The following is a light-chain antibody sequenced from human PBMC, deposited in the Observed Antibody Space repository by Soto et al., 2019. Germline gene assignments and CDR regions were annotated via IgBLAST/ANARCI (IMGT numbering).Light chain of an antibody. CDR3: SSFTSSDALL. J-gene: IGLJ2*01. CDR2: DVN. Sequence: QSVLTQPASVSGSPGQSITISCTGTSSDIATSDYVSWFQHHPGEAPTIILYDVNNRPSGVSDRFSGSKSGNTASLTISGLQAEDEADYYCSSFTSSDALLFGGGTKVTVL. CDR1: SSDIATSDY. V-gene: IGLV2-14*03.